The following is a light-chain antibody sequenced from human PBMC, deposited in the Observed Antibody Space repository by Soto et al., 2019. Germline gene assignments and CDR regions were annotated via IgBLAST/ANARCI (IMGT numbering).Light chain of an antibody. V-gene: IGLV2-14*01. CDR3: CSYTVSGTYV. J-gene: IGLJ1*01. CDR2: EVS. Sequence: QSALRHPASVSGSPGHSITISCTGTSSDAGGYNYVSWYQQHPCNEVKLMIYEVSNRPSGDSNRFSGSKSGNTAYLTISGLQAEDEADYYCCSYTVSGTYVFGTGTKVPV. CDR1: SSDAGGYNY.